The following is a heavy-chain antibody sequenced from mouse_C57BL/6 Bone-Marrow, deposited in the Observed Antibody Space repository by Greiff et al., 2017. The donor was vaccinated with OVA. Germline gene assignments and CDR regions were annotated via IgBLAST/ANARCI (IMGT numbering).Heavy chain of an antibody. D-gene: IGHD3-1*01. CDR3: ARWLGYYFDY. CDR2: IHPNSGST. CDR1: GYTFTSYW. Sequence: VQLQQPGAELVKPGASVKLSCKASGYTFTSYWMHWVKQRPGQGLEWIGMIHPNSGSTNYNEKFKSKTTLTVDKSSSTAYMQLSSLTSEDSAVYYCARWLGYYFDYWGQGTTLTVSS. J-gene: IGHJ2*01. V-gene: IGHV1-64*01.